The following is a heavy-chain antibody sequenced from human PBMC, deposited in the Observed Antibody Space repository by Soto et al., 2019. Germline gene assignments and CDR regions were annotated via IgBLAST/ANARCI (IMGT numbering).Heavy chain of an antibody. CDR3: AKSGGRGARYYYYMDV. D-gene: IGHD1-26*01. CDR1: GFTFISYA. CDR2: ISGSGGST. J-gene: IGHJ6*03. V-gene: IGHV3-23*01. Sequence: EVQLLESGGGLVQPGGSLRLSCAASGFTFISYAMSWVRQAPWKGLEWVSAISGSGGSTYYADSVKGRFTISRDNSKNTLYLQMNSLSAEDTAVYYCAKSGGRGARYYYYMDVWGKGTTVTVSS.